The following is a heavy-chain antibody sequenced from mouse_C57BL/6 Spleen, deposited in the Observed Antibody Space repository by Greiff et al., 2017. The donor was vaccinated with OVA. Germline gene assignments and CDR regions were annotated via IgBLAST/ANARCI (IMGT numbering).Heavy chain of an antibody. J-gene: IGHJ4*01. CDR2: IDPEDGDT. D-gene: IGHD2-2*01. Sequence: EVQLQQSGAELVRPGASVKLSCTASGFNIKDYYMHWVKQRPEQGLEWIGRIDPEDGDTEYAPKFQGKATMTADTSSNTAYLQLSSLTSEDTAVYYCTTGGLRRRYAMDYWGQGTSVTVSS. CDR1: GFNIKDYY. CDR3: TTGGLRRRYAMDY. V-gene: IGHV14-1*01.